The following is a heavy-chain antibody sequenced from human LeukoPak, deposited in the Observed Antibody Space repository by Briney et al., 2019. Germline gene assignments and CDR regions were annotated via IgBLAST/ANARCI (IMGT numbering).Heavy chain of an antibody. Sequence: GGSLRLSCAASGFTVSSNYMSWVRQAPGKGLEWVSVIYSGGSTYYADSVKGRFTISRDNSKNTLYLQTNSLRAEDTAVYYCARDLQTTYCSGGSCYGSAVYWGQGTLVTVSS. J-gene: IGHJ4*02. CDR1: GFTVSSNY. D-gene: IGHD2-15*01. CDR3: ARDLQTTYCSGGSCYGSAVY. V-gene: IGHV3-66*01. CDR2: IYSGGST.